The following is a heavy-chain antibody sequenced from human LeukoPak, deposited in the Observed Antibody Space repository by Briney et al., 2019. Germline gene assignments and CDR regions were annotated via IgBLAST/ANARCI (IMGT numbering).Heavy chain of an antibody. Sequence: SETLSLTCAVYGGSFSDYYWSWIRQPPGKGLEWIGEINHSGSTNYNPSLKSRVTISVDTSKNQFSLKLSSVTAADTAVYYCARVHHAWRLSSDGCGQGTLVTVSS. V-gene: IGHV4-34*01. CDR2: INHSGST. D-gene: IGHD3-3*01. CDR1: GGSFSDYY. CDR3: ARVHHAWRLSSDG. J-gene: IGHJ4*02.